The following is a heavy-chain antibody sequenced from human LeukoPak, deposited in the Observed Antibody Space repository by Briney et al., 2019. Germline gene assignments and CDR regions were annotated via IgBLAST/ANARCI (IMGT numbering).Heavy chain of an antibody. D-gene: IGHD5-18*01. V-gene: IGHV1-2*02. CDR2: MNPNSGGT. CDR3: ARDLVDTAMVTPGTIDY. CDR1: GYTFTSYY. Sequence: ASVKVSCKASGYTFTSYYMHWVRQAPGQGLEWMGWMNPNSGGTNYAQKFQGRVTMTRDTSISTAYMELSRLRSDDTAVYYCARDLVDTAMVTPGTIDYWGQGTLVTVSS. J-gene: IGHJ4*02.